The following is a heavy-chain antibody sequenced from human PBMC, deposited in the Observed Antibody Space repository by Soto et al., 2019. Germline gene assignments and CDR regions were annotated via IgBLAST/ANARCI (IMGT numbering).Heavy chain of an antibody. CDR2: MSGTGGST. J-gene: IGHJ4*02. CDR1: GFTFSSYA. CDR3: AKAGFSSGWSPSYFDY. V-gene: IGHV3-23*01. D-gene: IGHD6-19*01. Sequence: EVQLLESEGGLVQPGRSLRLSCAASGFTFSSYAMNWVRQAPGKGLEWVSAMSGTGGSTYYADSVKGRFTISRDNSKNTLYLQMNSLRVEHTAVFYCAKAGFSSGWSPSYFDYWGQGTLVTVSS.